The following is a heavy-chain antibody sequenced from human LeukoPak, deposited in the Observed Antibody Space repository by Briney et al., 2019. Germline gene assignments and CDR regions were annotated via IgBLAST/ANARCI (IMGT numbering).Heavy chain of an antibody. CDR2: IIHSGRT. J-gene: IGHJ5*02. D-gene: IGHD3-10*01. CDR1: GGSSTGYS. V-gene: IGHV4-34*01. CDR3: ARGSPLPYYYGSGSYYANWFDP. Sequence: SETLSLTCALYGGSSTGYSWSWIRHPPGGGREWIGEIIHSGRTNNNPSLKSRVTISVDTSKNQFSLKLSAVTAADTAVYYCARGSPLPYYYGSGSYYANWFDPWGQGTLVTVSS.